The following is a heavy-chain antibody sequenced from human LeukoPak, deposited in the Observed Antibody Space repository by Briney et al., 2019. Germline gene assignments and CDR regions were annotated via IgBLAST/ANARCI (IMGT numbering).Heavy chain of an antibody. J-gene: IGHJ6*03. Sequence: SETLSLTCTVSGGSISSSSYYWGWIRQSPGKGLEGIGSIHYSGNTYYNPSPKSRVTIAIDTSKNQFSLKVPSVPAADTAVYYCARAVGSGSFQNYYYYLAVWGKGPTVPLSS. V-gene: IGHV4-39*07. CDR1: GGSISSSSYY. D-gene: IGHD3-10*01. CDR2: IHYSGNT. CDR3: ARAVGSGSFQNYYYYLAV.